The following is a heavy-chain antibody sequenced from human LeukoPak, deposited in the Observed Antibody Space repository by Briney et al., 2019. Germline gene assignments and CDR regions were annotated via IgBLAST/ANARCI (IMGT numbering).Heavy chain of an antibody. Sequence: PSETLSLTCTVSGGSISSYYWSWIRQPAGKGLEWIGRIYTSGSTNYNPSLKSRVTMSVDTSKNQFSLKLSSVTAADTAVYYCARDRGSSGWGGSYYFDYWGQGTLVTVSS. V-gene: IGHV4-4*07. CDR1: GGSISSYY. CDR2: IYTSGST. CDR3: ARDRGSSGWGGSYYFDY. J-gene: IGHJ4*02. D-gene: IGHD6-19*01.